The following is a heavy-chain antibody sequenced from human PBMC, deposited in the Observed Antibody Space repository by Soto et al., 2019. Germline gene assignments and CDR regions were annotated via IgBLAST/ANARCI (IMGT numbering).Heavy chain of an antibody. D-gene: IGHD3-10*01. CDR2: IIPMFGTA. Sequence: QVQLVQSGAEVKKPGSSVKVSCKASGGTFSSYAISWVRQAPGQGLEWMGGIIPMFGTANYAQKFQGRVTITADESTSTAYMELSSLRSEDTAVYYCARDLSRDYYGSGSYLYWGQGTLVTVSS. V-gene: IGHV1-69*01. J-gene: IGHJ4*02. CDR3: ARDLSRDYYGSGSYLY. CDR1: GGTFSSYA.